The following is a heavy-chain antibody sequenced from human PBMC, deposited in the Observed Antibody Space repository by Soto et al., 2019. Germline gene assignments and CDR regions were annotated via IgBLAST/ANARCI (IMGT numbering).Heavy chain of an antibody. Sequence: QVQLVQSGAEVKKPGASVKVSCKASGYTFTSYTISWVRQARGQGLEWMGWISAYNGNTKYAQKLQGRVTMTTDTTPTTAHLELRSLRSHDTAVYYSAREGFPFDYWGQGPLVTVSS. V-gene: IGHV1-18*01. D-gene: IGHD3-10*01. CDR1: GYTFTSYT. CDR3: AREGFPFDY. J-gene: IGHJ4*02. CDR2: ISAYNGNT.